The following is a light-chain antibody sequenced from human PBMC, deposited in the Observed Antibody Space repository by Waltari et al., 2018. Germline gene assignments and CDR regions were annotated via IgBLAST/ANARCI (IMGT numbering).Light chain of an antibody. CDR3: QSADSTSTHVV. CDR1: ALPQQF. CDR2: KDT. J-gene: IGLJ2*01. V-gene: IGLV3-25*03. Sequence: SYELTQPPSVSVSPGQTATITCSGDALPQQFAFWYPQKLGQAPVLVTYKDTERPAGIPDRFSGSTSRTTVTLTISGVQAEDEADYYCQSADSTSTHVVFGGGTKLTVL.